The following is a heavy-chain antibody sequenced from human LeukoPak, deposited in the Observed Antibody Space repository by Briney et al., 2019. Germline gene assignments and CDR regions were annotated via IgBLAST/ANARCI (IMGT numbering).Heavy chain of an antibody. CDR1: GYTFTGYY. J-gene: IGHJ4*02. CDR2: INPNSGGT. CDR3: ATPGPSLLQEIAAAGTIFWAPREPSFDF. D-gene: IGHD6-13*01. Sequence: GASVKVSCKASGYTFTGYYMHWVRQAPGQGLEWMGWINPNSGGTNYAQKFQGRVTMTRDTSISTAYMELSRLRSDDTAVCYCATPGPSLLQEIAAAGTIFWAPREPSFDFWGQGTLVTVSS. V-gene: IGHV1-2*02.